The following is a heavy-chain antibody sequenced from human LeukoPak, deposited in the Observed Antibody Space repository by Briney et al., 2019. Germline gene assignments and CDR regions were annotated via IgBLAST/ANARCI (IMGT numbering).Heavy chain of an antibody. J-gene: IGHJ5*02. D-gene: IGHD6-13*01. Sequence: ASVKVSCKASGYTFTGYYMHGVRQAPGQGLEGMGWSNPNSGSTNYAQNFQGRVTMTRDTAISTAYMELNRRRSDDTGVYYCATVISGTGWFDPWGQGTLVTVSS. V-gene: IGHV1-2*02. CDR3: ATVISGTGWFDP. CDR2: SNPNSGST. CDR1: GYTFTGYY.